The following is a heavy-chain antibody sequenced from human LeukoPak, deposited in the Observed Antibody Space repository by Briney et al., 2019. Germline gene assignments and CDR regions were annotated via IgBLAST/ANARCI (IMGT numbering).Heavy chain of an antibody. CDR3: ARIVRGVNKYYFDY. J-gene: IGHJ4*02. V-gene: IGHV4-59*01. CDR2: FHYSGSP. D-gene: IGHD3-10*01. CDR1: GGSISSYY. Sequence: SETLSLTCTVSGGSISSYYWSWVRQPPGEGLEWIGYFHYSGSPNYNPSLKSRVTVSGDTSKNQFSLRLTSVTAADTAFYYCARIVRGVNKYYFDYWGQGTLVTVSS.